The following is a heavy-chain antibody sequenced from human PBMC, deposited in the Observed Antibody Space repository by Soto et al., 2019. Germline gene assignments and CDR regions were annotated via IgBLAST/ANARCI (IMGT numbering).Heavy chain of an antibody. V-gene: IGHV1-69*08. CDR2: IIPILGIA. J-gene: IGHJ5*02. Sequence: QVQLVQSGAEVKKPGSSVKVSCKASGGTFSSYTISWVRQAPGQGLEWMGRIIPILGIANYAQKFQGRVTITADKSTSTAYMELSSLRSEDTAVYYCARDIFAGELKTNNWFDPWGQGTLVTVSS. D-gene: IGHD3-10*01. CDR3: ARDIFAGELKTNNWFDP. CDR1: GGTFSSYT.